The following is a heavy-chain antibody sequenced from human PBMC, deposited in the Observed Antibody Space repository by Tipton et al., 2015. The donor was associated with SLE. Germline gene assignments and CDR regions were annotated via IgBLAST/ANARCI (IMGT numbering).Heavy chain of an antibody. J-gene: IGHJ2*01. CDR1: GFTFSNAW. D-gene: IGHD1-1*01. Sequence: GSLRLSCAASGFTFSNAWMSWVRQAPGKGLEWVGRIKSKTDGGTTDYAAPVKGRFTISRDDSKNTLYLQMNSLKTEDTAVYYCTTGTGFYWYFDLWGRGTLVTVSS. CDR3: TTGTGFYWYFDL. CDR2: IKSKTDGGTT. V-gene: IGHV3-15*01.